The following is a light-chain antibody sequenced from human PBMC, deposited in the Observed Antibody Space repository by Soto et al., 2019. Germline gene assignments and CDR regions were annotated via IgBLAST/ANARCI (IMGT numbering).Light chain of an antibody. J-gene: IGKJ1*01. CDR3: LQDYNYPPT. V-gene: IGKV1-17*03. CDR2: GAF. Sequence: DIQMTQSPSAMSASVGDRVTITCRASQGINDNLAWFQQKPGQVPKRLIYGAFSLQSGVPSRFSGSGSGTDFTLTISSLQPEDFATYYCLQDYNYPPTFGQGTKVDI. CDR1: QGINDN.